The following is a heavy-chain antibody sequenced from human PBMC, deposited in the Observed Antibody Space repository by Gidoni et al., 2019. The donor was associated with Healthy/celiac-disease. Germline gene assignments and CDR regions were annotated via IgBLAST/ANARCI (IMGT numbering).Heavy chain of an antibody. CDR3: ARLYYGDYRSYFDY. V-gene: IGHV3-48*02. CDR1: GFTFSSYS. D-gene: IGHD4-17*01. J-gene: IGHJ4*02. CDR2: ISSSSSTI. Sequence: EVQLVESGGGLXXXGGSLRLSCAASGFTFSSYSMNWVRQAPGKGLEWVSYISSSSSTIYYADSVKGRFTISRDNAKNSLYLQMNSLRDEDTAVYYCARLYYGDYRSYFDYWGQGTLVTVSS.